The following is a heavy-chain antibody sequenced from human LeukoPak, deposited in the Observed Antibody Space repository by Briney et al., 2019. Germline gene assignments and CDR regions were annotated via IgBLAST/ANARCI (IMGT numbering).Heavy chain of an antibody. V-gene: IGHV3-21*01. Sequence: GASLRLSCAASGFTFSSYSMNWVRQAPGKGLEWVSSISSSSSYIYYADSVKGRFTISRDNAKNSLYLQMNSLRAEDTAVYYCASIAHPFDYWGQGTLVTVSS. J-gene: IGHJ4*02. CDR2: ISSSSSYI. CDR3: ASIAHPFDY. D-gene: IGHD2-15*01. CDR1: GFTFSSYS.